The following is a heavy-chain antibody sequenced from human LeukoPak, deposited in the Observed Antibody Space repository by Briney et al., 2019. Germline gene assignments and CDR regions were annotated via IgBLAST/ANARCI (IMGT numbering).Heavy chain of an antibody. J-gene: IGHJ4*02. CDR3: AKRGVVIRVILVGFHKEAYYFDS. CDR1: GLTFSSYG. D-gene: IGHD3-22*01. CDR2: IWYDGSNK. V-gene: IGHV3-33*06. Sequence: PGGSLRLSCAASGLTFSSYGMHWVRQAPGKGLEWVAVIWYDGSNKYYADSVKGRFTISRDNSKNTLYLQMNSLRAEDTAVYFCAKRGVVIRVILVGFHKEAYYFDSWGQGALVTVSS.